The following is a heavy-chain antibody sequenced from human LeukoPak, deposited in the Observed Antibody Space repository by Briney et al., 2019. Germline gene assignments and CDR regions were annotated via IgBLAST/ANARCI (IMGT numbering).Heavy chain of an antibody. D-gene: IGHD5-24*01. J-gene: IGHJ4*02. CDR3: AKVWLQPWLDY. CDR1: GFTFSSYA. CDR2: ISGSGGST. Sequence: GGSLRLSXAASGFTFSSYAMSWVRQAPGKGLEWVSAISGSGGSTYYADSVKGRFTISRDNSKNTLYLQVNSLRAEDTAVYYCAKVWLQPWLDYWGQGTLVTVSS. V-gene: IGHV3-23*01.